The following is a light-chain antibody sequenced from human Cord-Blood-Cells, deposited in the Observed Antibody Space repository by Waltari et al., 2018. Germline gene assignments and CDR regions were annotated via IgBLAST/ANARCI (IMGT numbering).Light chain of an antibody. V-gene: IGKV1-39*01. CDR2: AAS. J-gene: IGKJ4*01. CDR3: QQSYTLT. CDR1: QSISSY. Sequence: DIQMTQSPSSLSASVGDRVTITCRASQSISSYLNWYQQKPGKAPKLLIYAASSLQSGVPSRFSGSGSGTDFTLTISSLQPEDFATYYCQQSYTLTFGGGTKV.